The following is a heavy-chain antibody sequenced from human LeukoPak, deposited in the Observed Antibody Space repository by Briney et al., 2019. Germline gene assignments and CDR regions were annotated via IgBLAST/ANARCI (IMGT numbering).Heavy chain of an antibody. J-gene: IGHJ6*03. CDR1: RYTFTRYA. CDR3: ARAALRRGNYYYMAV. D-gene: IGHD5-24*01. CDR2: ISAYTGNT. V-gene: IGHV1-18*01. Sequence: GSVKVSCKASRYTFTRYAMHWVRQAPGQKVEWRGWISAYTGNTNYAPKLQGRVTMSTDTPTRTAHMELRSLRSDDTAVYYCARAALRRGNYYYMAVWGKRTTVTISS.